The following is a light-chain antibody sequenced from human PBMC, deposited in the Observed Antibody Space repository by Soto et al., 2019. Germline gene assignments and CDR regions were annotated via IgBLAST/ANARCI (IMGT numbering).Light chain of an antibody. Sequence: DIQMTQSPSSLSASVGDRVTITCRASRTITTYLNWYQQKTGKAPQLLISSASNLQSGVPSRFSGSGSGTDFTLTISNLQPEDFASYYCQQTYNAPVYTLGQGTKLEI. CDR3: QQTYNAPVYT. CDR1: RTITTY. J-gene: IGKJ2*01. V-gene: IGKV1-39*01. CDR2: SAS.